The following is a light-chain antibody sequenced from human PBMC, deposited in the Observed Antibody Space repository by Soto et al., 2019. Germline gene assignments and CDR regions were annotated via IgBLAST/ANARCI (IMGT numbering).Light chain of an antibody. CDR3: QQSYSTPRT. CDR2: AAS. Sequence: DIQLTQSPSSLSASVGDRVTVTCRASQSINSYLNWYQQEPGKAPKLLIYAASSLQSGVPSKFSGSGSGTDFTLYISSLQPEDFATYYCQQSYSTPRTFGQGTRVGIK. V-gene: IGKV1-39*01. CDR1: QSINSY. J-gene: IGKJ1*01.